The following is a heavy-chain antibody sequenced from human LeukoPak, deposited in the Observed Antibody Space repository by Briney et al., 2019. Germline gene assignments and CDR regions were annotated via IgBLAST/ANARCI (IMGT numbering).Heavy chain of an antibody. D-gene: IGHD6-13*01. CDR2: INSDGSST. CDR1: GFTLISYW. Sequence: PGGSLRPSCAASGFTLISYWMDWVRQAPGKGLVWVSRINSDGSSTSYADSAKGRFTISRDNAKNTLYLQMNTLRAEDTAVYYCARAAYSSMDVWGQGTTVTVSS. V-gene: IGHV3-74*01. J-gene: IGHJ6*02. CDR3: ARAAYSSMDV.